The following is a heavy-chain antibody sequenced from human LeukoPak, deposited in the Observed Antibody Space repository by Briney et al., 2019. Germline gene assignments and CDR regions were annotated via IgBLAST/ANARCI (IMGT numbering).Heavy chain of an antibody. Sequence: SVKVSCKASGGTFSSYAISWVRRAPGQGREWMGRIIPIFGTANYAQKFQGRVTITTDESTSTAYMELSSLRSEDTAVYYCANRIPGHPAEDAFDIWGQGTMFTVSS. J-gene: IGHJ3*02. CDR2: IIPIFGTA. V-gene: IGHV1-69*05. CDR1: GGTFSSYA. D-gene: IGHD2-15*01. CDR3: ANRIPGHPAEDAFDI.